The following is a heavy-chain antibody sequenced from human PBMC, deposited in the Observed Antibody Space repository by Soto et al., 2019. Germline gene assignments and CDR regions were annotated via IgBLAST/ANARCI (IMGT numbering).Heavy chain of an antibody. V-gene: IGHV1-18*01. CDR2: ISAHNGNT. CDR1: GYTFTSYG. Sequence: QVHLVQSGAEVKKPGASVKVSCKASGYTFTSYGITWVRQAPGQGLEWMGWISAHNGNTDYAQKLQGRGIVTSDTSTSTAYMELRSLISDDTAGYYCARGRYGDYWGQGALVTVSS. J-gene: IGHJ4*02. D-gene: IGHD1-1*01. CDR3: ARGRYGDY.